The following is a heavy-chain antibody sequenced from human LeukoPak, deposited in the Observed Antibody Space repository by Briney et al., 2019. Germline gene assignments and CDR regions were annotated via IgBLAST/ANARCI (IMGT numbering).Heavy chain of an antibody. Sequence: GGSLRLSCAASGFTFSSYGMHWVRQAPGKGLEWVAVILSDGSKEFYTDSVKGRFTISRDNSKNTLYLQMNSLRAEDTAVYYCAGGHVDTAMAGGDYWGQGTLVTVSS. V-gene: IGHV3-30*19. D-gene: IGHD5-18*01. CDR2: ILSDGSKE. CDR3: AGGHVDTAMAGGDY. CDR1: GFTFSSYG. J-gene: IGHJ4*02.